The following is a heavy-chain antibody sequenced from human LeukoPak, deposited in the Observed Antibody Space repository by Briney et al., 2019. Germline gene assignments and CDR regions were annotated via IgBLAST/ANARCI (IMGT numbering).Heavy chain of an antibody. CDR3: ARASGPFDY. CDR1: GFTFSIYG. Sequence: GGSLRLSCAASGFTFSIYGMHWVRQAPGKGLEWVAVIWNDGSNKYYADSVKGRVTISRDNSKNTLFLQMNSLRVEDTAVYSCARASGPFDYWGQGTLVTVSS. D-gene: IGHD3-10*01. V-gene: IGHV3-33*01. J-gene: IGHJ4*02. CDR2: IWNDGSNK.